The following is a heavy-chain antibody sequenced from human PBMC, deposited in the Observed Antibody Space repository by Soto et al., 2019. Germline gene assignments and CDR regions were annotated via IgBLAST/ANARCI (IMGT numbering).Heavy chain of an antibody. J-gene: IGHJ3*02. Sequence: SPTLSLTCAISGDRVSSNSAAWNWLRQSPSRGLEWLGRTYYRSKWYNDYAVSVKSRITINPDTSKNQFSLQLNSVTPEDTAVYYCARAEIWSDAFDIWGQGTMVTVSS. CDR2: TYYRSKWYN. D-gene: IGHD3-10*01. CDR1: GDRVSSNSAA. CDR3: ARAEIWSDAFDI. V-gene: IGHV6-1*01.